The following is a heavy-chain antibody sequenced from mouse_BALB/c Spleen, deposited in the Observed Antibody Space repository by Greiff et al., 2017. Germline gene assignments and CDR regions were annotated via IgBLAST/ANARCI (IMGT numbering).Heavy chain of an antibody. V-gene: IGHV14-1*02. J-gene: IGHJ4*01. D-gene: IGHD1-1*01. CDR3: ARSRSSYAMDY. CDR2: IDPENGNT. CDR1: GFNIKDYY. Sequence: VQLKQSGAELVRPGALVKLSCKASGFNIKDYYMHWVKQRPEQGLEWIGWIDPENGNTIYDPKFQGKASITADTSSNTAYLQLSSLTSEDTAVYYCARSRSSYAMDYWGQGTSVTVSS.